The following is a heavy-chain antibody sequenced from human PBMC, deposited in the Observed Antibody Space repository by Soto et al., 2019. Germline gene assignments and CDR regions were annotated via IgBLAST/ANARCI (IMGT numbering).Heavy chain of an antibody. CDR3: ATNWGGGLHSEGYNWLDP. J-gene: IGHJ5*02. D-gene: IGHD7-27*01. CDR1: GGTFSAYT. CDR2: ISPIFGTT. V-gene: IGHV1-69*01. Sequence: QVQLVQSGAEVKKPGSSVKISCRASGGTFSAYTLSWVRQAPGQGLEWLRGISPIFGTTKYSQKFQGRVTFTADESAGTAYLELRSLRSDDTAVYYCATNWGGGLHSEGYNWLDPWGQGTRVTVSS.